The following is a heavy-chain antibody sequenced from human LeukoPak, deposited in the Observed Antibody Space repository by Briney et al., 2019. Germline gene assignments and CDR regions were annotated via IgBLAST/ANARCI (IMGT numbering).Heavy chain of an antibody. V-gene: IGHV1-24*01. CDR2: FDPEDGET. D-gene: IGHD3-9*01. Sequence: ASVKVSCKVSGYTLTELSMHWVRQAPGKGLEWMGGFDPEDGETIYAQKFQGRVTMTEDTSTDTAYMELSSLRSEDTAVYYCAITGPVLRYFDWLFDYWGQGTLVTVSS. J-gene: IGHJ4*02. CDR3: AITGPVLRYFDWLFDY. CDR1: GYTLTELS.